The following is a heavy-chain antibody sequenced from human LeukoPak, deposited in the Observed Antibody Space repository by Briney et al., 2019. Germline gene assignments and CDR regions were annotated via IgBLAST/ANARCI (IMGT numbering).Heavy chain of an antibody. V-gene: IGHV3-48*03. D-gene: IGHD3-9*01. Sequence: GGSLRLSCAASGFTFSSYEMNWVRQAPGKGLEWVSYISSSGSTIYYADTVKGRFTISRDNAKNSLYLQMNSLRAEDTAVYYCARLRYYDILTGYYIPSEFDYWGQGTLVTVSS. CDR1: GFTFSSYE. J-gene: IGHJ4*02. CDR2: ISSSGSTI. CDR3: ARLRYYDILTGYYIPSEFDY.